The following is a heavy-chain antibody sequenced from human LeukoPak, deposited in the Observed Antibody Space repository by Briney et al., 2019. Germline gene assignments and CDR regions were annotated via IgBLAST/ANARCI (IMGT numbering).Heavy chain of an antibody. CDR3: ARVGSGWYRLIDS. CDR2: INPNSGGT. V-gene: IGHV1-2*02. CDR1: GYTFTGYY. J-gene: IGHJ4*02. Sequence: ASVKVSCKASGYTFTGYYMHWVRQAPGQGLEWMGWINPNSGGTNYAQKFQGRVTMTRDTSISTAYMELSRLRSDDTAVYYCARVGSGWYRLIDSWGQGTLVTVSS. D-gene: IGHD6-19*01.